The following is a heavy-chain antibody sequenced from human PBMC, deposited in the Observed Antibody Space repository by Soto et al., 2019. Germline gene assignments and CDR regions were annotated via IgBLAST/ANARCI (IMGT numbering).Heavy chain of an antibody. CDR1: GFTFDDYA. J-gene: IGHJ4*02. D-gene: IGHD2-15*01. V-gene: IGHV3-9*01. Sequence: VQLVESGGGLVQPGRSLRLSCAASGFTFDDYAMHWVRQAPGKGLEWVSGISWNSGSIGYADSVKGRFTISRDNAKNSLYLQMNSLRAEDTALYYCAKDKLPYCSGGSCYSTFDYWGRGTLVTVSS. CDR3: AKDKLPYCSGGSCYSTFDY. CDR2: ISWNSGSI.